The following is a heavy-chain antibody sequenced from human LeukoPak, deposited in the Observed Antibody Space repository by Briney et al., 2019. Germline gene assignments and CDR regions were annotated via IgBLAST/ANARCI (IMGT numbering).Heavy chain of an antibody. D-gene: IGHD2-2*01. CDR3: ARDDQLLIPNDF. V-gene: IGHV1-18*01. CDR1: GYTFTSYG. Sequence: ASVKVSCKASGYTFTSYGISWVRQAPGQGLEWMGWISAYNGNTNYAQKLQGRVTMTTDTSTSTAYMELRSLRSDVTAVYYCARDDQLLIPNDFWGQGTLVTVSS. CDR2: ISAYNGNT. J-gene: IGHJ4*02.